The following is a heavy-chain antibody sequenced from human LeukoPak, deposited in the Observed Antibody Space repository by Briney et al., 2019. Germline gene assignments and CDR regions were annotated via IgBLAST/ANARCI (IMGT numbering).Heavy chain of an antibody. CDR2: INPNSGGA. CDR3: ARKAPGHPFGY. J-gene: IGHJ4*02. CDR1: GYTFTVYY. V-gene: IGHV1-2*02. Sequence: GASVKVSFKGSGYTFTVYYMHWVRQARGQGGEWMGWINPNSGGAKYQQKFQGRVTLTRDTSISTAYMELSWLRSDDTAVYYCARKAPGHPFGYWGQGTLVTVSS. D-gene: IGHD7-27*01.